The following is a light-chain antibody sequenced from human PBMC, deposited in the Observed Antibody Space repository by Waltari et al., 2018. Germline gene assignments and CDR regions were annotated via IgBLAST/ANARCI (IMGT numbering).Light chain of an antibody. J-gene: IGKJ4*01. CDR2: GAS. CDR3: QQRRNWPLT. V-gene: IGKV3-11*01. Sequence: DIVLTQSPATLSLSPGERATLSCRASQSVNNYLAWYQQKPGQAPRLLIYGASNRATGIPARFSGSGSWTDFTLTISTLEPEDFAVYYCQQRRNWPLTFGGGTKVEIK. CDR1: QSVNNY.